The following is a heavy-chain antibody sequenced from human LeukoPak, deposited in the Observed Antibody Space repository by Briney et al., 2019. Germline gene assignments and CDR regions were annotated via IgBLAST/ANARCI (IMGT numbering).Heavy chain of an antibody. CDR3: ATPNYGSGTHSYDY. CDR1: GGSISSTGYS. J-gene: IGHJ4*02. Sequence: SQTLSLTCTVSGGSISSTGYSWGWFRQHPGKGLECIAHIYNSGSNYYYNPSLQSRVTISLDTSKNQFSLKPTSVTAADTAVYYCATPNYGSGTHSYDYWGQGTLVTVSS. CDR2: IYNSGSNY. V-gene: IGHV4-31*03. D-gene: IGHD3-10*01.